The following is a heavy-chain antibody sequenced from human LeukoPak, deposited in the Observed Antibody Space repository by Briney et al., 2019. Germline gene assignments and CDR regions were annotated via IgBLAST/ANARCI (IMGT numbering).Heavy chain of an antibody. CDR2: IWYDGSNK. CDR1: GFTFSSYG. J-gene: IGHJ4*02. Sequence: QPGGSLRLSCAASGFTFSSYGMHWVRQAPGKGLEWVAVIWYDGSNKYYADSVKGRFTISRDNSKNTLYLQMNSLRAEDTAVYYCAKDSLNDYSNPFDYWGQGTLVTVSS. CDR3: AKDSLNDYSNPFDY. D-gene: IGHD4-11*01. V-gene: IGHV3-33*06.